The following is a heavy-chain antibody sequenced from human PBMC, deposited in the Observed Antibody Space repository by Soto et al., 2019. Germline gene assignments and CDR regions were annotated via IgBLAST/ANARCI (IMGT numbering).Heavy chain of an antibody. V-gene: IGHV1-8*01. Sequence: QVQLVQSGAEVKKPGASVKVSCKTSGYSFTSYGINWVRKATGQGIEWMGLMNPNSGNTGDAEKFQGRVTMTRNTSISTAYMELSSLRAEDTAVYYCARALYGDNVDYWGQGTLVTVSS. CDR1: GYSFTSYG. CDR3: ARALYGDNVDY. CDR2: MNPNSGNT. D-gene: IGHD4-17*01. J-gene: IGHJ4*02.